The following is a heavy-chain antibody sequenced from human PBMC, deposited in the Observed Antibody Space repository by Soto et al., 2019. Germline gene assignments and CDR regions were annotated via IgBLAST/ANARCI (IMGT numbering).Heavy chain of an antibody. CDR3: ARDQGDVTQYFDY. Sequence: GGSLRLSCAASGFTFSSYSMNWVRQAPGKGLEWVSSISSSSSYIYYADSVKGRFTISRDNAKNSLYLQMNSLRAEDTAVYYCARDQGDVTQYFDYWGQGTLVTVSS. CDR2: ISSSSSYI. CDR1: GFTFSSYS. D-gene: IGHD1-26*01. J-gene: IGHJ4*02. V-gene: IGHV3-21*01.